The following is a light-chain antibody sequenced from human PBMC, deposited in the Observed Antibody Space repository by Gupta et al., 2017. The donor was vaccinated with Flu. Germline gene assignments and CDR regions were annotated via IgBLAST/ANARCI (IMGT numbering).Light chain of an antibody. CDR3: QVWDISTGV. CDR2: QDT. CDR1: KLGDKF. Sequence: PGQTAVITCSGDKLGDKFACWYQQKPGQSPVLVIYQDTKRPSGIPERFSGSNSGNTATLTISGTQAMDEADYYCQVWDISTGVFGGGTKVTVL. V-gene: IGLV3-1*01. J-gene: IGLJ2*01.